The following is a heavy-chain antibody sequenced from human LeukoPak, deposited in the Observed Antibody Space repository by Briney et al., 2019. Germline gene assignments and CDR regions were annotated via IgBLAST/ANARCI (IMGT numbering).Heavy chain of an antibody. D-gene: IGHD2-2*01. CDR1: GFTFSSYA. J-gene: IGHJ4*02. Sequence: GGSLRLSCAASGFTFSSYAVSWVRQAPGKGLEWVSVICGSDDNTYYADSVKGRFTISRDNSKNTLYLQMDSLRAEDTAVYYCAKMFERVVPAASDYWGQGTLVTVSS. V-gene: IGHV3-23*01. CDR2: ICGSDDNT. CDR3: AKMFERVVPAASDY.